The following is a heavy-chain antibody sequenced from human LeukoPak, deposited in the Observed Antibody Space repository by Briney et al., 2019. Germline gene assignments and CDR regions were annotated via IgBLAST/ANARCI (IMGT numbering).Heavy chain of an antibody. Sequence: PGGSLRLSCAASGFTFSDSALHWVRQASGKGLEWVSSISSFSRYIYYADSVKGRFTISRDNARNSLYLQMNSLRVEDTAVYYCARTRAGIQAGFDYWGQGTLVTVSS. J-gene: IGHJ4*02. CDR3: ARTRAGIQAGFDY. CDR1: GFTFSDSA. CDR2: ISSFSRYI. D-gene: IGHD1-1*01. V-gene: IGHV3-21*01.